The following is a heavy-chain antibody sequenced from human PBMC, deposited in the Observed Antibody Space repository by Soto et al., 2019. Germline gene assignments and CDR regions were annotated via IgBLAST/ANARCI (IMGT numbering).Heavy chain of an antibody. Sequence: GGPLRLSCAASGFTCNNYDMNWDRQAPGKGLEWVSSISSSGGSANFADSVKGRLTISRDNSKNTLYLQMNSLRAEDTAIYYCATERYGMDVWGQGTTVTVSS. CDR1: GFTCNNYD. V-gene: IGHV3-23*01. CDR2: ISSSGGSA. J-gene: IGHJ6*02. CDR3: ATERYGMDV.